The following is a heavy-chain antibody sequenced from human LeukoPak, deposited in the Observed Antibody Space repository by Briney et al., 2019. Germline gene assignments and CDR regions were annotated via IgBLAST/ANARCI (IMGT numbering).Heavy chain of an antibody. CDR1: GFTFTSSA. D-gene: IGHD4-17*01. CDR2: IVVGSGNT. CDR3: ARPYGDYVYYFDY. J-gene: IGHJ4*02. Sequence: SVKVSCKASGFTFTSSAMQWVRQARGQRLEWIGWIVVGSGNTNYAQKFQERVTITRDMSTSTAYMELSSLRSEDTAVYYCARPYGDYVYYFDYWGQGTLVTVSS. V-gene: IGHV1-58*02.